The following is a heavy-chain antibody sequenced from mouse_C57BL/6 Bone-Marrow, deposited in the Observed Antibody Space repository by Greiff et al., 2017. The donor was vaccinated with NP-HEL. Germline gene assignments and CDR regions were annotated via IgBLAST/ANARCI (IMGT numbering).Heavy chain of an antibody. CDR3: ALLYYSNYDYAMDY. J-gene: IGHJ4*01. CDR2: ISYDGSN. CDR1: GYSITSGYY. V-gene: IGHV3-6*01. D-gene: IGHD2-5*01. Sequence: EVQVVESGPGLVKPSQSLSLTCSVTGYSITSGYYWNWIRQFPGNKLEWMGYISYDGSNNYNPSLKNRISITRDTSKNQFFLKLNSVTTEDTATYYCALLYYSNYDYAMDYWGQGTSVTVSS.